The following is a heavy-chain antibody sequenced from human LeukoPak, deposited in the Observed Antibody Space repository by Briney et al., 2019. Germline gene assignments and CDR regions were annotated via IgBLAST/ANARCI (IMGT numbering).Heavy chain of an antibody. Sequence: GGSLRLSCAASGFTFSEYSVNWVRQAPGQGLEWVSYISTGSTIIYYADSVKGRFTTSRDNAKNSLYLQMNSLRDEDTAVYFCARGHGGLDYWGQEPWSPSPQ. CDR3: ARGHGGLDY. J-gene: IGHJ4*01. D-gene: IGHD3-10*01. CDR1: GFTFSEYS. CDR2: ISTGSTII. V-gene: IGHV3-48*02.